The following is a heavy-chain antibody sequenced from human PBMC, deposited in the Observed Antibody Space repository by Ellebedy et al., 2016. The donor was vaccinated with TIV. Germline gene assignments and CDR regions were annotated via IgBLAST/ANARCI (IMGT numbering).Heavy chain of an antibody. CDR1: GFSVSANH. CDR3: AVGLGITISFDY. V-gene: IGHV3-53*01. Sequence: GGSLRLSXAASGFSVSANHMMWVRQAPGKGLQWISLLWSGGQTNYADSVKGRFTISRDSSQNTLFLQMNNLRAEDTAVYYCAVGLGITISFDYWGRGTLVTVSS. J-gene: IGHJ4*01. D-gene: IGHD3-3*01. CDR2: LWSGGQT.